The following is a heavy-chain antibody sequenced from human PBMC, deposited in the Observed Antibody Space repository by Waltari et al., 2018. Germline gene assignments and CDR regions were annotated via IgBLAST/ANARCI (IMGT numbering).Heavy chain of an antibody. CDR1: GGSFSGYY. V-gene: IGHV4-34*01. Sequence: QVQLQQWGAGLLKPSETLSLTCAVYGGSFSGYYWRWLRQPPGKGLEWIGEINHSGTTNDNPSLKSRVTISVDTSKNQFSLKLSSVTAADTAVYYCARVTVTTRPTYYYYMDVWGKGTTVTVSS. D-gene: IGHD4-4*01. CDR3: ARVTVTTRPTYYYYMDV. J-gene: IGHJ6*03. CDR2: INHSGTT.